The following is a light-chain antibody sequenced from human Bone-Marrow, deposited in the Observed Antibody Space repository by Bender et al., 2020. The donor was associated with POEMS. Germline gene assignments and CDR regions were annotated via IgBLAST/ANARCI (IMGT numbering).Light chain of an antibody. CDR2: EGS. Sequence: QSALTQPASVSGSPGQSITISCTGTSRDVGMFNLVSWYQQYPGKAPKFIIYEGSKRPSGVSNRFSGSKSGNTASLTISGLQAEDEADYYCCSYAGGYSWVFGGGTKLTVL. CDR1: SRDVGMFNL. CDR3: CSYAGGYSWV. V-gene: IGLV2-23*01. J-gene: IGLJ3*02.